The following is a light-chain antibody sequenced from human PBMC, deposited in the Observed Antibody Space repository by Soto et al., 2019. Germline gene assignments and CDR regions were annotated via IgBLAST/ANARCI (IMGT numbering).Light chain of an antibody. J-gene: IGKJ4*01. CDR3: QQYSVWPLT. Sequence: EIVLTQSPATLSVSPGERAALSCGASQSVSNNLAWYQQKPGQPPRLLIFGASTRATGIPARFSGSGSEAEFALTISTLQSEDFAVYYCQQYSVWPLTFGGGTKVEIK. V-gene: IGKV3D-15*01. CDR1: QSVSNN. CDR2: GAS.